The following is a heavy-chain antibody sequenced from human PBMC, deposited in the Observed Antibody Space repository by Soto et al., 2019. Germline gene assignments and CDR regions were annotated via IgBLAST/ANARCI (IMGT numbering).Heavy chain of an antibody. CDR2: IYYSGTT. CDR3: ARAPGRYLNWFDP. J-gene: IGHJ5*02. V-gene: IGHV4-39*01. Sequence: SETLSLTCTVSGGSISSSSYYWGWIRQPPGKGLEWIGSIYYSGTTYYNPSLKGRVTISVDTSKNQLSLRLSSVTAADTAVFYCARAPGRYLNWFDPWGQGTLVTVSS. D-gene: IGHD1-26*01. CDR1: GGSISSSSYY.